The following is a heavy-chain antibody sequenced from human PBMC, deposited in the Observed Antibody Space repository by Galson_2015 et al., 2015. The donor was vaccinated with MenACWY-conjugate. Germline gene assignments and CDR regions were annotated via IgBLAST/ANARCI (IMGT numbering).Heavy chain of an antibody. CDR3: ARHPPGGRGMDV. D-gene: IGHD1-26*01. J-gene: IGHJ6*02. V-gene: IGHV5-51*01. CDR2: ISPGDSNT. CDR1: GYYFTSYW. Sequence: QSGAEVKKPGESLKISCKASGYYFTSYWIAWVRQIPGKGLEWMGLISPGDSNTRYGPSFQGQVTISADKSISTAYLQWSSLKASDTAMYYCARHPPGGRGMDVWGQGTTVTVSS.